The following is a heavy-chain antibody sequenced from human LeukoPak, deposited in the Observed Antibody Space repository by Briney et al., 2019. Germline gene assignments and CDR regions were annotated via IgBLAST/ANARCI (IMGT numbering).Heavy chain of an antibody. CDR1: GGSISSYY. V-gene: IGHV4-4*07. Sequence: SETLSLTCTVSGGSISSYYWSWIRQPAGKGLEWTGRIYTSGSTNYNPSLKSRVTMSVDTSKNQFSLKLSSVTAADTAVYYCARDNLRAAASTQGLYYYYMDVWGKGTTVTVSS. CDR3: ARDNLRAAASTQGLYYYYMDV. CDR2: IYTSGST. J-gene: IGHJ6*03. D-gene: IGHD2-2*01.